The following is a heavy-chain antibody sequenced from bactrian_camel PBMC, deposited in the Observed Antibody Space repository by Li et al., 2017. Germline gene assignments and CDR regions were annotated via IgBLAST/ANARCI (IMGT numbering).Heavy chain of an antibody. Sequence: HVQLVESGGGSVQAGGSLSISCAASGYTDKTLCMAWFRQLPGKGREGVAAIDNDGRTRYADFASGRFTVSKDKEKNTLFLQMNNVKPEDTAMYFCAADCFYRDRTSVPQTATYWGQGTQVTVS. CDR3: AADCFYRDRTSVPQTATY. V-gene: IGHV3S9*01. CDR1: GYTDKTLC. D-gene: IGHD4*01. J-gene: IGHJ4*01. CDR2: IDNDGRT.